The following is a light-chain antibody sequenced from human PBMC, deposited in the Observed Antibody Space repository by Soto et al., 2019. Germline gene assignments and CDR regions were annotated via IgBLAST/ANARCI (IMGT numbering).Light chain of an antibody. V-gene: IGLV2-8*01. Sequence: QSALTQPPSASGCPGQSVTISCTGTSSDVGGYDYVSWYQQRPGKAPKLLIHEVTKRPSGVPDRFSGSKSGNTASLTVSGLQAEDEADYYCSSYAGRTLYVFGTGTKVTVL. CDR1: SSDVGGYDY. J-gene: IGLJ1*01. CDR2: EVT. CDR3: SSYAGRTLYV.